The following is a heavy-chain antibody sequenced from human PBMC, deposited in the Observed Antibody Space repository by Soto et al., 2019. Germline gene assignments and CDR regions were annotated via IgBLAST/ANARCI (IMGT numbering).Heavy chain of an antibody. CDR1: GGSISSYY. J-gene: IGHJ4*02. Sequence: ETLSLTCTVSGGSISSYYWSWIRQPPGKGLEWIGYIYYSGSTNYNPSLKSRVTISVDTSKNQFSLKLSSVTAADTAVYYCARGSGDVDYWGQGTLVTVSS. V-gene: IGHV4-59*01. CDR2: IYYSGST. CDR3: ARGSGDVDY. D-gene: IGHD2-21*02.